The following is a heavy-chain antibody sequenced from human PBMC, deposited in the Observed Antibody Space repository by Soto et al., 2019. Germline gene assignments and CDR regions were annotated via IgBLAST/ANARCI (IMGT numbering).Heavy chain of an antibody. Sequence: GGSLRLSCAASGFTFSDYYMSWIRQAPGKGLEGVSYISSSGSTIYYADSVKGRFTISRDNAKNSLYLQMNSLRAEDTAVYYCARDFRAMITFGGVIPSDAFDIWGQGTMVTVSS. CDR3: ARDFRAMITFGGVIPSDAFDI. J-gene: IGHJ3*02. V-gene: IGHV3-11*01. CDR1: GFTFSDYY. CDR2: ISSSGSTI. D-gene: IGHD3-16*02.